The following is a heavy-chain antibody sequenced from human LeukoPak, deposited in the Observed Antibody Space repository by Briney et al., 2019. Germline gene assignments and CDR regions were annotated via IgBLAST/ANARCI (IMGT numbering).Heavy chain of an antibody. J-gene: IGHJ4*02. CDR3: VKNDGWFHLAQ. CDR1: GFNFRDHW. CDR2: IKNDGSET. V-gene: IGHV3-7*03. Sequence: GGSLRLSCAVSGFNFRDHWMDWVRQAPGKGLEWVGHIKNDGSETYYLDSLKGRFSISRDNTNNALYLQMNSLRVEDTTVYYCVKNDGWFHLAQWGQGTLVTVSS. D-gene: IGHD6-19*01.